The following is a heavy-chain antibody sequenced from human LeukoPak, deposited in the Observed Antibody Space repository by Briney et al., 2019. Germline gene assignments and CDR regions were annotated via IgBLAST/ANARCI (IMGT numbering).Heavy chain of an antibody. V-gene: IGHV3-33*01. CDR1: GFTFNTHG. J-gene: IGHJ5*02. Sequence: GGSLRLSCAASGFTFNTHGMHWLRQSPGKGLEWLAVIWYDSSNKDYADSVKGRFSISRDNSKNSLYLQMNSLRAEDTAVYYCAREITMIRGAPLGWFDPWGQGTPVTVSS. CDR2: IWYDSSNK. CDR3: AREITMIRGAPLGWFDP. D-gene: IGHD3-10*01.